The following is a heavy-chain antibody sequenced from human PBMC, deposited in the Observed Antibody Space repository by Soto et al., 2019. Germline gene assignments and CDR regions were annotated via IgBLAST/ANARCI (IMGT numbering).Heavy chain of an antibody. D-gene: IGHD2-21*02. CDR1: GFTFSVYA. CDR2: VTANGGST. CDR3: ASLGVGDWANYYYYYDMDV. V-gene: IGHV3-23*01. Sequence: EVQLLESGGGFVQPGGSLRLSCAATGFTFSVYAMTWVRQAPGKGLEWVSAVTANGGSTYSADSVKGRFTISRDNSKNTLCLQMNSLRAEDTAVYYCASLGVGDWANYYYYYDMDVWGQGTTVTVSS. J-gene: IGHJ6*02.